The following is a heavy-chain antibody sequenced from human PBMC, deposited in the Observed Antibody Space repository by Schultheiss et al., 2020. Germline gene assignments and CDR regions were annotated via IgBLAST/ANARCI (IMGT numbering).Heavy chain of an antibody. J-gene: IGHJ5*02. CDR3: ARDGGGSYYEYGDWFDP. CDR2: INPSGGST. D-gene: IGHD1-26*01. Sequence: ASVKVSCKASGYTFTSYYMHWVRQAPGQGLEWMGIINPSGGSTSYAQKFQGWVTMTRDTSISTAYMELSRLRSEDTAVYYCARDGGGSYYEYGDWFDPWGQGTLVTVYS. CDR1: GYTFTSYY. V-gene: IGHV1-46*01.